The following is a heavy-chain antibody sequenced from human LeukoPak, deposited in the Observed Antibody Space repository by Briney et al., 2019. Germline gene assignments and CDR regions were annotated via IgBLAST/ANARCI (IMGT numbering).Heavy chain of an antibody. Sequence: PSETLSLTCTVSGGSISSGDYYWSWIRQPPGKGLEWIGYIYYSGSTYYKPSLKSRVTISVDTSKNQFSLKLSSVTAADTAVYYCARAGGSGWYLGDNWFDPWGQGTLVTVSS. CDR3: ARAGGSGWYLGDNWFDP. V-gene: IGHV4-30-4*01. D-gene: IGHD6-19*01. J-gene: IGHJ5*02. CDR2: IYYSGST. CDR1: GGSISSGDYY.